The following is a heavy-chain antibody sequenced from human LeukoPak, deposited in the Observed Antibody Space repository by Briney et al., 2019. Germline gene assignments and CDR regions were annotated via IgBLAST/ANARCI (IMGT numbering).Heavy chain of an antibody. V-gene: IGHV3-23*01. CDR2: ITGSTGST. D-gene: IGHD1-26*01. CDR3: AKRYSGSSGLYNFDY. CDR1: GGSISSYY. Sequence: ETLSLTCTVSGGSISSYYWSWIRQPPGKGLEGVSSITGSTGSTYYADSVKGRFTISRDNSKNTLYLQMNSLRAEDTAVYYCAKRYSGSSGLYNFDYWGQGTLVTVPS. J-gene: IGHJ4*02.